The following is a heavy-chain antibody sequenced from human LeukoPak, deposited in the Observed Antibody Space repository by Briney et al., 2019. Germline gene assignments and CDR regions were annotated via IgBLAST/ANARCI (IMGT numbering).Heavy chain of an antibody. CDR3: AKDGYSSTWYLKEAAYYDF. Sequence: PGGSLRLSCAASGFTFSSYWMSWVRQAPGKGLEWVANIKQDGSEKYYVDSVKGRFTISRDNAKNSLYLQMNSLRAEDTAVYYCAKDGYSSTWYLKEAAYYDFWGQGTLVTVSS. CDR2: IKQDGSEK. CDR1: GFTFSSYW. V-gene: IGHV3-7*04. D-gene: IGHD6-13*01. J-gene: IGHJ4*02.